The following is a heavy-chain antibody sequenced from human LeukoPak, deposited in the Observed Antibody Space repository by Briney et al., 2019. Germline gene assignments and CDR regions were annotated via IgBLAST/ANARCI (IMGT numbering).Heavy chain of an antibody. D-gene: IGHD6-19*01. J-gene: IGHJ4*02. Sequence: GESLNISLKRSGYTFASYWIVGVPQLPGKGREGRGNIYLRDFITTYSPYFQGPVTISDDTSISTAYLKWTSLKASHTAMYYCAPWGSSHWSDYWGQGTLITVSS. V-gene: IGHV5-51*01. CDR3: APWGSSHWSDY. CDR2: IYLRDFIT. CDR1: GYTFASYW.